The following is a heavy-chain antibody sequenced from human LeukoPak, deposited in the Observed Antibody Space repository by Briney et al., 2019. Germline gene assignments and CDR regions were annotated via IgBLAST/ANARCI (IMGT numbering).Heavy chain of an antibody. CDR1: GGSVSSDIYH. CDR3: ARAPWGSSGYLYYFDY. V-gene: IGHV4-61*03. J-gene: IGHJ4*02. CDR2: NGNA. D-gene: IGHD3-22*01. Sequence: SETLSLTCIVSGGSVSSDIYHWSWIRQAPGKGLEWIGHNGNANYNPSLQSRVTISIDTSKNHFTLSLNSVTAADTAVYYCARAPWGSSGYLYYFDYWGQGTLVTVSS.